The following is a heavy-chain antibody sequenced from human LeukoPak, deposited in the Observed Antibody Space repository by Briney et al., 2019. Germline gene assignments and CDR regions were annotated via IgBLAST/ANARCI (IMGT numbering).Heavy chain of an antibody. CDR2: IYPGDSDT. CDR3: ARHYRYRGYGGNSFDDYYYMDV. D-gene: IGHD4-23*01. CDR1: GYSFTSYW. Sequence: GESLKISCKGSGYSFTSYWIGWVRQMPGKGLEWMGIIYPGDSDTRYSPSFQGQVTISADKSISTAYLQWSSLKASDTAMYYCARHYRYRGYGGNSFDDYYYMDVWGKGTTVTVFS. V-gene: IGHV5-51*01. J-gene: IGHJ6*03.